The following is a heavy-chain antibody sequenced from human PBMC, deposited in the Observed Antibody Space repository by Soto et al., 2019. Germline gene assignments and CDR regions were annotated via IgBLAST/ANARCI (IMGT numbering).Heavy chain of an antibody. CDR1: GGSFSVYY. CDR2: INHSGST. V-gene: IGHV4-34*01. Sequence: PSETLSLTCAVYGGSFSVYYWGWIRQPPGKGLEWIGEINHSGSTNYNPSLKSRVTISVDTSKNQFSLKLSSVTAADTAVYYCASTVTPYWGQGTRVTVSS. D-gene: IGHD4-17*01. CDR3: ASTVTPY. J-gene: IGHJ4*02.